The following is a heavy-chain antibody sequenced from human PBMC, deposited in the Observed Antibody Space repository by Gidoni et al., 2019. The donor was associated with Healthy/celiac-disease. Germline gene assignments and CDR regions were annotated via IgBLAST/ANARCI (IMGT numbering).Heavy chain of an antibody. D-gene: IGHD2-2*01. Sequence: QVPLVESGGGVVQPGRSLRLPCAASGFPFSSYGMHWVRQAPGKGLEWVAVISYDGSNKYYADSVKGRFTISRDNSKNTLYLQMNSLRAEDTAVYYCAKAWASFRLYGMDVWGQGTTVTVSS. CDR1: GFPFSSYG. V-gene: IGHV3-30*18. CDR3: AKAWASFRLYGMDV. CDR2: ISYDGSNK. J-gene: IGHJ6*02.